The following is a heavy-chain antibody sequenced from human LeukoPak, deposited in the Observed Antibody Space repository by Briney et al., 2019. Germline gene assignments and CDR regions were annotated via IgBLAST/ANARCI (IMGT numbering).Heavy chain of an antibody. Sequence: GESLKISCKGSGYTFTRYWIGWVRQMPGKGLERMGTIYPGDSDIRYSPSFQGQVTISADKSISTAYLQWSSLKASDTAMYYCARQMEMATITSPPDYWGQGTLVTVSS. CDR1: GYTFTRYW. CDR2: IYPGDSDI. CDR3: ARQMEMATITSPPDY. D-gene: IGHD5-24*01. V-gene: IGHV5-51*01. J-gene: IGHJ4*02.